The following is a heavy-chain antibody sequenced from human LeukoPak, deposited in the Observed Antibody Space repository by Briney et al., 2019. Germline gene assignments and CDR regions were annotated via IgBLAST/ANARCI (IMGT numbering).Heavy chain of an antibody. Sequence: GGSLRLSCTTSGFTFGDHAMCWVRQAPGKGLEWVGFIRSEAYGGTTEYAASVKGRFTISRGDSRGIAYLQMNSLKTEDTALYYCARGPIHLWLYYGMDLWGQGTTVTVSS. D-gene: IGHD5-18*01. V-gene: IGHV3-49*04. CDR3: ARGPIHLWLYYGMDL. J-gene: IGHJ6*02. CDR1: GFTFGDHA. CDR2: IRSEAYGGTT.